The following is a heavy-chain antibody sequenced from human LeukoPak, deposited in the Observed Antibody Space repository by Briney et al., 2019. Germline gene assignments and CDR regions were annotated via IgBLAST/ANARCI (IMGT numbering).Heavy chain of an antibody. CDR3: VRGSGGDGYGYWGDY. V-gene: IGHV3-33*01. CDR2: IWFDGRKI. D-gene: IGHD5-12*01. CDR1: GFTFSHYG. J-gene: IGHJ4*02. Sequence: GGSLRLSCAASGFTFSHYGMHWVRQAPGMGLEWVAVIWFDGRKIHYPDSVKGRFTISIDNSKNTLYLQMDNLRADDTAVYYCVRGSGGDGYGYWGDYWGQGTLVTVSP.